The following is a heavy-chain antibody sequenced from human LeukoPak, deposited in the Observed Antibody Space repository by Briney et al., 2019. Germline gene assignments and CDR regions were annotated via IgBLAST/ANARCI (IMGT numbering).Heavy chain of an antibody. CDR3: AREGKFDP. J-gene: IGHJ5*02. CDR1: GYTFTSYG. V-gene: IGHV1-69*13. Sequence: GASVKVSCKASGYTFTSYGISWVRQAPGQGLEWMGGIIPIFGTANYAQKFQGRVTITADESTSTAYMELSSLRSEDTAVYYCAREGKFDPWGQGTLVTVSS. CDR2: IIPIFGTA. D-gene: IGHD3-10*01.